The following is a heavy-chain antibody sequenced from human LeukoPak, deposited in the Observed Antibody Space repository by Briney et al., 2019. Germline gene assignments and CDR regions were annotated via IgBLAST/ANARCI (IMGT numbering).Heavy chain of an antibody. CDR3: ARSLNFDWFVFRY. J-gene: IGHJ4*02. CDR2: INSDGSST. Sequence: QAAGSLRLSCAASGFSFSAYWMHWVRRAPGKGLVWVSRINSDGSSTTYADSVKGRFTISRDNAKNTLYLQMNSLRAEDTAVYYCARSLNFDWFVFRYWGQGTLVTVSS. V-gene: IGHV3-74*01. CDR1: GFSFSAYW. D-gene: IGHD3-9*01.